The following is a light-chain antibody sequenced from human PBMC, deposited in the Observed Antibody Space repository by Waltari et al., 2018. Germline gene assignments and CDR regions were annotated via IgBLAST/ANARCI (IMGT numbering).Light chain of an antibody. CDR2: AAS. V-gene: IGKV1-39*01. CDR1: QSIMSY. Sequence: DIQMTQSPSSLSASVGDRVTITCRASQSIMSYLNWYQQKPGKAPELLIYAASNLQSGVPSRFSGSESGTDFALTISSLQPEDFATYYCEETYSSLRTFGQGTKVEIK. CDR3: EETYSSLRT. J-gene: IGKJ1*01.